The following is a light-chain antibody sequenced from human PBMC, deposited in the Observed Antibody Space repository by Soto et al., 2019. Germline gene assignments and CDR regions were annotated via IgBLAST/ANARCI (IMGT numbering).Light chain of an antibody. CDR1: QSISSY. Sequence: DLQMTQSPSSLSASVGDRVSITCRASQSISSYLNWYQQRPGKAPHLLIYAASSLQSGVPSRFSGSGSGTDFTLTISSLQPEDFASYYCQQSYTTPWTFGQGTKVEIK. V-gene: IGKV1-39*01. CDR2: AAS. J-gene: IGKJ1*01. CDR3: QQSYTTPWT.